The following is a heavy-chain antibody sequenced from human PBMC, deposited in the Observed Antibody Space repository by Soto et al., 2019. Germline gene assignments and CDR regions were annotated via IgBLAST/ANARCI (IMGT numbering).Heavy chain of an antibody. D-gene: IGHD2-8*01. CDR2: INPGGSIT. CDR3: ARVPTGKYGVWNY. CDR1: GFTFSSYW. J-gene: IGHJ4*02. V-gene: IGHV3-74*01. Sequence: EEQLVESGGGLVQPGGSLRLSCAASGFTFSSYWMHWVRQAPGKGLVWVSRINPGGSITAYADSVKGRFTISRDNAKNTLNLQMNSLRGDDTAVYYCARVPTGKYGVWNYWGQGTLCSVSS.